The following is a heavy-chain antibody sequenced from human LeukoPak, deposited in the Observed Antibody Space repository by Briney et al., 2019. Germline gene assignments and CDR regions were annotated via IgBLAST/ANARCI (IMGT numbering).Heavy chain of an antibody. D-gene: IGHD3-10*01. CDR2: ISGSGGST. J-gene: IGHJ6*03. V-gene: IGHV3-23*01. CDR1: GFTFSSYA. Sequence: GGSLRLSCAASGFTFSSYAMSWVRQAPGKGQEWVSAISGSGGSTYYADSVKGRFTIFRDNSKNTLYLQMNSLRAEDTAVYYCASSAPYYYYYYYMDVWGKGTTVTVSS. CDR3: ASSAPYYYYYYYMDV.